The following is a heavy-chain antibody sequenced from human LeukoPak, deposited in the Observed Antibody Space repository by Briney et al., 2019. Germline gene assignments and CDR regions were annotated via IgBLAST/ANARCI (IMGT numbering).Heavy chain of an antibody. Sequence: GRPLRLSCGASGFSFSTFAMHWVRQTPDKGLEWVAVISSDGSKEIYVDSVKGRFTISRDNSKNTLYLRMNNLTPEDTALYYCAKGLHTSSWYGNWFDPWGQGTLVTVSS. V-gene: IGHV3-30*18. CDR3: AKGLHTSSWYGNWFDP. CDR1: GFSFSTFA. CDR2: ISSDGSKE. J-gene: IGHJ5*02. D-gene: IGHD2-15*01.